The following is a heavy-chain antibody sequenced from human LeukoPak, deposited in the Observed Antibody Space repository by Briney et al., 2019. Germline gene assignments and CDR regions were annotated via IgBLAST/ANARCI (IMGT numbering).Heavy chain of an antibody. D-gene: IGHD3-10*01. Sequence: GGSLRLSCAASGFTFSSYAMSRGRHAPGKGLEWVSLISGSVYSTYYADSVKGRFTISRDDSNNMLSLQMNGLRADDTALYYCAKSGSGTFRPFSWGQGTLVTVSS. CDR1: GFTFSSYA. CDR3: AKSGSGTFRPFS. CDR2: ISGSVYST. V-gene: IGHV3-23*01. J-gene: IGHJ5*02.